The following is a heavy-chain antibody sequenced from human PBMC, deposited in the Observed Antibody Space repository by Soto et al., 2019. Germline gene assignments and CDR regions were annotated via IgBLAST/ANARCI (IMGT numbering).Heavy chain of an antibody. V-gene: IGHV3-11*01. D-gene: IGHD2-15*01. CDR1: GFTFSDYY. J-gene: IGHJ6*02. CDR2: ISSSGSPL. Sequence: GGSLRLSCAASGFTFSDYYMSWIRQAPGKGLEWLSYISSSGSPLYYADSVEGRFTISRDNAKNSLSLQMNSLRAEDTAVYYCARDLMYSHMDVWGQGTTVTVSS. CDR3: ARDLMYSHMDV.